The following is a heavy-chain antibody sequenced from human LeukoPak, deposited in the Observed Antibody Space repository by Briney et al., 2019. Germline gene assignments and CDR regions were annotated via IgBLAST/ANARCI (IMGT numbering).Heavy chain of an antibody. CDR2: IMKEGSKK. Sequence: GGSLRLSCAASGFTFSSYWMGSVRQAPGKGREWVAKIMKEGSKKNYVESVKGLYHMSRDNAKNPLIQEMNSLGDEDTVVYYCATNYIWGQGTMVTVSS. V-gene: IGHV3-7*01. J-gene: IGHJ3*02. CDR1: GFTFSSYW. CDR3: ATNYI.